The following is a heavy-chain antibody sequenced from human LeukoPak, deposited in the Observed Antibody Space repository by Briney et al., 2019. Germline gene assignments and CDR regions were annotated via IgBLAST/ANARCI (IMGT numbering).Heavy chain of an antibody. CDR3: ARARRDGYNWDY. CDR1: GCSISSYY. J-gene: IGHJ4*02. CDR2: IYYSGST. Sequence: PSETLSLTCTVSGCSISSYYWSWIRQPPGKGLEWIGYIYYSGSTNYNPSPKSRVTISVDTSKNQSSLKLSSVTAADTAVYYCARARRDGYNWDYWGQGTLVTVSS. D-gene: IGHD5-24*01. V-gene: IGHV4-59*01.